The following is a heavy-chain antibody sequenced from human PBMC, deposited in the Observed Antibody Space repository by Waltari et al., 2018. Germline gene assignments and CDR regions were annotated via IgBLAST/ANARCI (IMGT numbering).Heavy chain of an antibody. Sequence: QVQLVQSGAEVKKPGSSVKVSCKASGGTFSSYAISWVRQAPGQGLEWMGGISPIIGTANYAQKFQGRVTSTADESTSTAYMELSSLRSEDTAVYDCARHRGTAMVAEFDYWGQGTLVTVSS. D-gene: IGHD5-18*01. CDR1: GGTFSSYA. CDR2: ISPIIGTA. J-gene: IGHJ4*02. V-gene: IGHV1-69*01. CDR3: ARHRGTAMVAEFDY.